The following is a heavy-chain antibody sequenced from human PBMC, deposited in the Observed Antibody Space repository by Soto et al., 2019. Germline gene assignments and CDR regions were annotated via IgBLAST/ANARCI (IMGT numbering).Heavy chain of an antibody. D-gene: IGHD2-2*01. J-gene: IGHJ6*02. CDR3: ARRDVVVQNYYYYGMDV. V-gene: IGHV5-10-1*01. CDR1: GYSFTSYW. CDR2: IDPSDSYT. Sequence: ESLKISCKGSGYSFTSYWISWVRQMPGKGLEWMGRIDPSDSYTNYSPSFQGHVTISADKSISTAYLQWSSLKASDTAMYYCARRDVVVQNYYYYGMDVWGQGTTVTVSS.